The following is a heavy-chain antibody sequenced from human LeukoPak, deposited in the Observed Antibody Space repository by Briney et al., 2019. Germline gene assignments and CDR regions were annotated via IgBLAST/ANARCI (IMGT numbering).Heavy chain of an antibody. CDR2: INPNSGGT. D-gene: IGHD1-26*01. Sequence: ASVKVSCKASGYTFTGYYMHWVRQAPGQGLEWMGWINPNSGGTNHAQKFQGRVTMTRDTSISTAYMELSRLRSDDTAVYYCARGGDVGATLFYWGQGTLVTVSS. CDR3: ARGGDVGATLFY. V-gene: IGHV1-2*02. J-gene: IGHJ4*02. CDR1: GYTFTGYY.